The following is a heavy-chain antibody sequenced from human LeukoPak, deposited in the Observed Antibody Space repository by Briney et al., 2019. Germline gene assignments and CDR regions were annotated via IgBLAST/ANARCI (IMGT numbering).Heavy chain of an antibody. Sequence: PGGSLRLSCAASRFRFSSYGMNWVRQAPGNGLEWVSFIQNDGTKKCYADFVKGRFTISRENSVNTLYLQMDSLRPEDTAVYYCAKDAATHGWFDPWGQGTLVTVSS. V-gene: IGHV3-30*02. CDR2: IQNDGTKK. CDR1: RFRFSSYG. D-gene: IGHD6-25*01. CDR3: AKDAATHGWFDP. J-gene: IGHJ5*02.